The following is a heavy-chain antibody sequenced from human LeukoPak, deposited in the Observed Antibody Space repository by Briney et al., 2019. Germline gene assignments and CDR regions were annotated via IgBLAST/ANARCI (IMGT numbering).Heavy chain of an antibody. Sequence: GASVKVSCKASGYTFTKYYMNWVRQAPGQGLEWMGIINPSGGSTTYAQKLQGRVTMTRDRSTSTVYMELSSLRSEDTAVYYCAREGYSYGTPDYYYYMDVWGKGTTVTISS. CDR1: GYTFTKYY. D-gene: IGHD5-18*01. CDR3: AREGYSYGTPDYYYYMDV. J-gene: IGHJ6*03. V-gene: IGHV1-46*04. CDR2: INPSGGST.